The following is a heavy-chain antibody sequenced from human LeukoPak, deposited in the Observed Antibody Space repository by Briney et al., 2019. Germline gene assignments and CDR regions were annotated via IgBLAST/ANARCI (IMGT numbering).Heavy chain of an antibody. Sequence: PGGSLRLSCAASGFTFSSYGMHWVRQAPGKGLEWVAVISYDGSNKYYADSVKGRFTISRDNSKNTLYLQMNSLRAEDTAVYYCAETRYSSGWYPTSGPDYWGQGTLVTASS. CDR3: AETRYSSGWYPTSGPDY. CDR2: ISYDGSNK. V-gene: IGHV3-30*18. CDR1: GFTFSSYG. D-gene: IGHD6-19*01. J-gene: IGHJ4*02.